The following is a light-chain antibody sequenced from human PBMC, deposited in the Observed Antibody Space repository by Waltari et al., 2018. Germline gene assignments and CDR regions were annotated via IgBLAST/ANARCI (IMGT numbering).Light chain of an antibody. V-gene: IGLV1-44*01. CDR2: TTT. J-gene: IGLJ3*02. Sequence: QSVLPQPPSASGTPGQGVTISCSGGSSNIARNNVTWYQQLPDAAPKLLISTTTQRPSGVPDRFSGSKSGTSASLTISGLQSEDEGDYYCSAWDDNIVGPVFGGGTRLSVL. CDR1: SSNIARNN. CDR3: SAWDDNIVGPV.